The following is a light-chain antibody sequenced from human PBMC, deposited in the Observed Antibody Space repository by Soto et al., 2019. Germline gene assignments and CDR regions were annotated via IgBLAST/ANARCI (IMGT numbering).Light chain of an antibody. V-gene: IGKV3-11*01. CDR2: DAS. J-gene: IGKJ5*01. CDR3: QQRSNWPIT. CDR1: QSVNSY. Sequence: DIVLTQSPATLSLSPGERATLSCRASQSVNSYITWYQQKPGQAPRLLIYDASNRATGIPARFSGSGSGTDFTLTINSLEPEDFAVYYCQQRSNWPITFGQGTRLEIK.